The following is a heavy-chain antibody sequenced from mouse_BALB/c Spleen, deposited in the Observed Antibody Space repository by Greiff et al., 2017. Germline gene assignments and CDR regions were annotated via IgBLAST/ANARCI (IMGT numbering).Heavy chain of an antibody. J-gene: IGHJ1*01. CDR2: ISSGSSTI. V-gene: IGHV5-17*02. CDR3: ARRGDDFYWYFDV. CDR1: GFTFSSFG. D-gene: IGHD2-4*01. Sequence: EVKLVESGGGLVQPGGSRKLSCAASGFTFSSFGMHWVRQAPEKGLEWVAYISSGSSTIYYADTVKGRFTISRDNPKNTLFLQMTSLRSEDTAMYYCARRGDDFYWYFDVWGAGTTVTVSS.